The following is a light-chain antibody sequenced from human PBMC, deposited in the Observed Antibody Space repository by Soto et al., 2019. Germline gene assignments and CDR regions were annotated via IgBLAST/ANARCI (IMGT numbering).Light chain of an antibody. Sequence: DIQMTQSPSSLSASVGDRVTITCRASQSISTYLNWYQQKPGKAPNLLIYTASSFQSGVPSRFSGSGSETEFTLSISSLQPEDFATYFCQQIYSAPLTFGGGTKVDI. J-gene: IGKJ4*01. CDR2: TAS. V-gene: IGKV1-39*01. CDR3: QQIYSAPLT. CDR1: QSISTY.